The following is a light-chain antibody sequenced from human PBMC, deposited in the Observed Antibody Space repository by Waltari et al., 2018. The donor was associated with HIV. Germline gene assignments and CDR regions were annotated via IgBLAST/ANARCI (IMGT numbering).Light chain of an antibody. CDR2: DAS. V-gene: IGKV3-11*01. Sequence: EIVLTQPPATLSLSPGERATLSCRASQSVSSNLACDQQKPGQAPRLLIYDASNRSTCIPARFSGSGSGTDFTLTISSLGPEDFAVYYCQQRSNWLTFSGGTKVEIK. CDR3: QQRSNWLT. J-gene: IGKJ4*01. CDR1: QSVSSN.